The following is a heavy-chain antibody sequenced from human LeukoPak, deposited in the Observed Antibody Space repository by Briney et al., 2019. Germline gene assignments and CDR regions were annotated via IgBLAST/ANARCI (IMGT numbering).Heavy chain of an antibody. V-gene: IGHV3-21*01. CDR1: GSTFSSYS. CDR2: ISSSSSYI. J-gene: IGHJ4*02. D-gene: IGHD3-16*01. Sequence: GGSLRLSCAASGSTFSSYSMNWVRQAPGKGLEWVSSISSSSSYIYYGDSVKGRFTISRDNAKNSLYLQMNSLRAEDTAVYYCARVRWGGLYYFDYWGQGTLVTVSS. CDR3: ARVRWGGLYYFDY.